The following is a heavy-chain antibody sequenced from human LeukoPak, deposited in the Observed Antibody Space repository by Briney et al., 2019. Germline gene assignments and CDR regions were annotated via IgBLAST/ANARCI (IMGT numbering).Heavy chain of an antibody. CDR1: GFSINNYW. Sequence: PGGSLRLSCAVSGFSINNYWMTWYRQAPGKRLECVAHIKGDASEKYYLDSVKGRFTISRDNAKNSLYLQMNSLRAEDTAVYYCARQAGVTWGQGTLVTVSS. CDR3: ARQAGVT. D-gene: IGHD6-19*01. CDR2: IKGDASEK. J-gene: IGHJ5*02. V-gene: IGHV3-7*01.